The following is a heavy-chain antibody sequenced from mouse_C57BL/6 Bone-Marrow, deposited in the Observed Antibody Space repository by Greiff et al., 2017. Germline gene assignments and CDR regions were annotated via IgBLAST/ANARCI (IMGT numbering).Heavy chain of an antibody. Sequence: QVQLQQPGAELVKPGASVKMSCKASGYTFTSYWITWLKQRPGQGLEWIGDIYPGSGSTNYNEKFKSKATLTVDTASSTAYMQLSSLTSEDSAVYYCARNDGYLAWFAYWGQGTLVTVSA. J-gene: IGHJ3*01. V-gene: IGHV1-55*01. CDR3: ARNDGYLAWFAY. CDR1: GYTFTSYW. D-gene: IGHD2-3*01. CDR2: IYPGSGST.